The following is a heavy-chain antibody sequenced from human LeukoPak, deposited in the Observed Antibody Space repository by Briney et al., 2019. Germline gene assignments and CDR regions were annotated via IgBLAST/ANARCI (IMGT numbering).Heavy chain of an antibody. D-gene: IGHD2-2*01. CDR3: ARACSSTSCYGFDAFDI. J-gene: IGHJ3*02. CDR2: INPNSGGT. CDR1: GGTFSSYA. V-gene: IGHV1-2*02. Sequence: ASVKVSCKASGGTFSSYAISWVRQAPGQGLEWMGWINPNSGGTNYAQKFQGRVTMTRDTSISTAYMELSRLRSDDTAVYYCARACSSTSCYGFDAFDIWGQGTMVTVSS.